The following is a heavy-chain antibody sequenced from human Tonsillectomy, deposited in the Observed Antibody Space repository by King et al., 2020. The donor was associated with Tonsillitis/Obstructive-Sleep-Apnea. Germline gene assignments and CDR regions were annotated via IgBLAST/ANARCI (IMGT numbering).Heavy chain of an antibody. CDR2: ISGGGGRT. V-gene: IGHV3-23*04. CDR3: VKGSSTARPYYFDF. Sequence: VQLVESGGGLEQPGGSLRLSCAASGFTFSSYAMSWVRQAPGKGLEWVSAISGGGGRTYCADSVKGRFTISRDNSKRTLSLQMNSLRAEDTAIYYCVKGSSTARPYYFDFWGQGTLVTVSS. D-gene: IGHD1-26*01. J-gene: IGHJ4*02. CDR1: GFTFSSYA.